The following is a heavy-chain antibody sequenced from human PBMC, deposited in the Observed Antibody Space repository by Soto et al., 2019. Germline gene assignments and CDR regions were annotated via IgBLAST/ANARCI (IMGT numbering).Heavy chain of an antibody. V-gene: IGHV3-23*01. CDR2: ISGSTSGT. Sequence: EVQLLESGGGLVQPGGSLRLSCAASGFAFSSYAMSWVRQAPGKGLEWVSSISGSTSGTYYADAVKGRFTISRDNSNNTLYLQMNSLRAEDTAVYYCAKDRGFTDPFDSWGQGALVTVSS. CDR3: AKDRGFTDPFDS. D-gene: IGHD3-10*01. J-gene: IGHJ4*02. CDR1: GFAFSSYA.